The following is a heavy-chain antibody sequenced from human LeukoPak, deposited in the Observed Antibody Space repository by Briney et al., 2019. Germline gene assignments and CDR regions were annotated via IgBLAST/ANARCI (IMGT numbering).Heavy chain of an antibody. CDR1: GFTFSTYA. Sequence: GESLRLSCAASGFTFSTYAMSWVRQAPGKGLEWVSAISDRGGSTYYADSVKGRFTISRDNSKNTLYLQMNSLRADDTAVYYCAKRGMTTIKEGLDCWGQGTLVTVSS. CDR3: AKRGMTTIKEGLDC. V-gene: IGHV3-23*01. D-gene: IGHD5-24*01. J-gene: IGHJ4*02. CDR2: ISDRGGST.